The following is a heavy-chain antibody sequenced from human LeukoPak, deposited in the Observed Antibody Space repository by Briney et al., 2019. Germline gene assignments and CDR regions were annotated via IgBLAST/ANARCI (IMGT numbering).Heavy chain of an antibody. J-gene: IGHJ4*02. CDR1: GYTFTSYD. CDR2: MNPNSGNT. D-gene: IGHD5-24*01. Sequence: ASVKVSCKASGYTFTSYDINWVRQATGQGLEWMGWMNPNSGNTGYAQTFQGRVTITRNTSISTAYMELSSLRSEDTAVYYCAREAVEMATIMTGLDYWGQGTQVTVSS. CDR3: AREAVEMATIMTGLDY. V-gene: IGHV1-8*03.